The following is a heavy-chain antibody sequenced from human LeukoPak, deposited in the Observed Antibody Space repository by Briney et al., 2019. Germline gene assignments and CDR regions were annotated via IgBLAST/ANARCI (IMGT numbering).Heavy chain of an antibody. CDR1: GFSLSTGGMC. Sequence: SGPALVKPTQTLTLTCTFSGFSLSTGGMCVSWIRQPPGKALEWLARIDWDNDKYYSTSLKTRLTISKDTSKNQVVLTMTNMDPVDTATYYCARGYYDTSAYIDYWGQGTLVTVSS. CDR3: ARGYYDTSAYIDY. J-gene: IGHJ4*02. V-gene: IGHV2-70*11. CDR2: IDWDNDK. D-gene: IGHD3-22*01.